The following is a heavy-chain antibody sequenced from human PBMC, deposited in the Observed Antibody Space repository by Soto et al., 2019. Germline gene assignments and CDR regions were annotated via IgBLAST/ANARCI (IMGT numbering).Heavy chain of an antibody. Sequence: SETLSLTCAVYGGSFSGYYWSWIRQPPGKGLEWIGEINHSGSTNYNPSLKSRVTISVDTSKNQFSLKLSSVTAADTAVYYCARGAPLYSSGWYNGYFQHWGQGTLVTVSS. J-gene: IGHJ1*01. CDR3: ARGAPLYSSGWYNGYFQH. V-gene: IGHV4-34*01. CDR2: INHSGST. D-gene: IGHD6-19*01. CDR1: GGSFSGYY.